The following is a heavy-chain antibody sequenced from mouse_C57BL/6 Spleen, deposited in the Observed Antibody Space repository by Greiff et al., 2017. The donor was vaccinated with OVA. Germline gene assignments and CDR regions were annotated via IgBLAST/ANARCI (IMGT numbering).Heavy chain of an antibody. CDR1: GYSITSGYY. CDR2: ISYDGSN. J-gene: IGHJ3*01. CDR3: AREGVAY. V-gene: IGHV3-6*01. Sequence: EVKLLESGPGLVKPSQSLSLTCSVTGYSITSGYYWNWIRQFPGNKLEWMGYISYDGSNNYNPSLKNRISITRDTSKNQFFLKLNSVTTEDTATYYCAREGVAYWGQGTLVTVSA.